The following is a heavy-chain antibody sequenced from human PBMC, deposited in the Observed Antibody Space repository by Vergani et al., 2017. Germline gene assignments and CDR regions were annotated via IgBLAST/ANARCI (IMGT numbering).Heavy chain of an antibody. CDR2: IYPGYSDT. Sequence: EVQLVQSGAEVKKPGESLKISCKGSGYSFTSYCIGWVPQMPGKGLEWMGIIYPGYSDTRYRPSFQGQVTISADKSISTAYLQWSSLKASDTAMYYCARRGYSGYDPLDYWGQGTLVTVSS. CDR3: ARRGYSGYDPLDY. V-gene: IGHV5-51*01. J-gene: IGHJ4*02. CDR1: GYSFTSYC. D-gene: IGHD5-12*01.